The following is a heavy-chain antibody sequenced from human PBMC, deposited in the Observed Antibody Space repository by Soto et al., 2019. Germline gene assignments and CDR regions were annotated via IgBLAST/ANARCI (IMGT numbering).Heavy chain of an antibody. CDR3: ARDVYYYDSSGYYFDY. J-gene: IGHJ4*02. V-gene: IGHV1-69*13. D-gene: IGHD3-22*01. CDR1: GGTFSSYA. CDR2: IIPIFGTA. Sequence: SSVKVSCKASGGTFSSYAISWVRQAPGQGLEWMGGIIPIFGTANYAQKFQGRVTITADESTSTAYMELSSLRSEDTAVYYCARDVYYYDSSGYYFDYWGQGTVVTVS.